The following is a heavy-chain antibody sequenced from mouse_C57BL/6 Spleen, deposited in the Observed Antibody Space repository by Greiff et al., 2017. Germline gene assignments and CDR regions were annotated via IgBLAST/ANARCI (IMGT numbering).Heavy chain of an antibody. CDR1: GYAFSSSW. CDR2: IYPGDGDT. J-gene: IGHJ4*01. Sequence: VQLVESGPELVKPGASVKISCKASGYAFSSSWMNWVKQRPGKGLEWIGRIYPGDGDTNYNGKFKGKATLTADKSSSTAYMQLSSLTSEDSAVYFCAEGLRQGYYAMDYWGQGTSVTVSS. D-gene: IGHD2-4*01. CDR3: AEGLRQGYYAMDY. V-gene: IGHV1-82*01.